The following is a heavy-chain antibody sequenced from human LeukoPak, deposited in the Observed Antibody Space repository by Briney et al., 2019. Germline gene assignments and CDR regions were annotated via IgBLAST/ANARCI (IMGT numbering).Heavy chain of an antibody. Sequence: SQTLSLTCTVSGGSISSGGYYWNWIRQHPGTGLEWIGYIYYSGSTYYNPSLKSRVTISVDTSKNQFSLKLSSVTAADTAVYYCARGRAVNGDHDAFDIWGQGTMVTVSS. J-gene: IGHJ3*02. CDR2: IYYSGST. CDR1: GGSISSGGYY. CDR3: ARGRAVNGDHDAFDI. V-gene: IGHV4-31*03. D-gene: IGHD4-17*01.